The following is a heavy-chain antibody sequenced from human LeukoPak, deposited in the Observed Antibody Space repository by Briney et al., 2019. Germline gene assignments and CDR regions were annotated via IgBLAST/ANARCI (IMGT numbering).Heavy chain of an antibody. D-gene: IGHD3-22*01. CDR3: ARGPLVYYYDSSGPQDY. CDR2: IRYDGSNK. Sequence: PGGSLRLSCAASGFTFSSYGMHWVRQAPGKGLEWVAFIRYDGSNKYYADSVKGRFTISRDNSKNTLYLQMNSLRAEDTAVYYCARGPLVYYYDSSGPQDYWGQGTLVTVSS. V-gene: IGHV3-30*02. J-gene: IGHJ4*02. CDR1: GFTFSSYG.